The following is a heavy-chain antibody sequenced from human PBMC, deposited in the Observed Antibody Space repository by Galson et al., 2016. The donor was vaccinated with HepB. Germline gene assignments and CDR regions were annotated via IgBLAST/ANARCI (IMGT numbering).Heavy chain of an antibody. J-gene: IGHJ4*02. Sequence: GKGLEWVASISTRRTTYYSDSVQGRFTISRVNSNNTLYLQMNGLRAEDTAVYYCTKERLVRRIFDHWGQGTLLTVSS. CDR3: TKERLVRRIFDH. V-gene: IGHV3-23*01. CDR2: ISTRRTT. D-gene: IGHD1-1*01.